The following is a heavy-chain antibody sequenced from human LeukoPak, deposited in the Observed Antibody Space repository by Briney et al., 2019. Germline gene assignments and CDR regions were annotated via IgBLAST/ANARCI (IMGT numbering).Heavy chain of an antibody. J-gene: IGHJ4*02. CDR2: INPKSGDT. CDR3: AREGVRGYSGFDN. Sequence: GASVKVSCEASGYTFTGYYMHWVRQAPGQGLEWMAWINPKSGDTDYAQNFQGRVTMTRDTFINTVYLDLGSLRSDDTAVYFCAREGVRGYSGFDNWGQGTLVTVSS. CDR1: GYTFTGYY. D-gene: IGHD5-12*01. V-gene: IGHV1-2*02.